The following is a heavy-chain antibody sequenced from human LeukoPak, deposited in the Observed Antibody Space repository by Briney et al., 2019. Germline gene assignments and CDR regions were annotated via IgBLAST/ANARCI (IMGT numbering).Heavy chain of an antibody. CDR2: ITNSGVTT. CDR3: AKRPFHYDSSAFDY. J-gene: IGHJ4*02. CDR1: GFTFTNFA. Sequence: GGSLRLSCAASGFTFTNFAMSWVRQAPGKGLEWVSTITNSGVTTYYADSVKGRFTISRDNSKNTLYLNMNSLRAEDTAVYYCAKRPFHYDSSAFDYWGQGTLVTVSS. V-gene: IGHV3-23*01. D-gene: IGHD3-22*01.